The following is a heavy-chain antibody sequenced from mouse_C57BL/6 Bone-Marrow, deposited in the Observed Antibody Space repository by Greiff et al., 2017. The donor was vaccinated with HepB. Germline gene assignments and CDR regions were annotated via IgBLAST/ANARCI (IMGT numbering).Heavy chain of an antibody. J-gene: IGHJ3*01. D-gene: IGHD1-1*02. CDR3: ARHGGSSWFAY. CDR1: GFTFSDYG. V-gene: IGHV5-17*01. Sequence: EVKLVESGGGLVKPGGSLKLSCAASGFTFSDYGMHWVRQAPEKGLEWVAYISSGSSTIYYADTVKGRFTISRDNAKNTLFLQMTSLRSEDTAMYYCARHGGSSWFAYWGQGTLVTVSA. CDR2: ISSGSSTI.